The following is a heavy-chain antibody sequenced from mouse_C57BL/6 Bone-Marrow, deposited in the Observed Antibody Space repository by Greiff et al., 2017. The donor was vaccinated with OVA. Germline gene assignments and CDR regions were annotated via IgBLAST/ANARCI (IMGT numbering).Heavy chain of an antibody. CDR2: IYPGSGNT. CDR3: AGFITAVVGYLDY. CDR1: GYTFTDYY. J-gene: IGHJ2*01. V-gene: IGHV1-76*01. D-gene: IGHD1-1*01. Sequence: QVQLQQSGAELVKPGASVKLSCKASGYTFTDYYINWVKQRPGQGLEWIGRIYPGSGNTYYNEKFKGKATLTADKSSSTAYMQLSILTSEDSAVDFCAGFITAVVGYLDYWGQGTTLTVSS.